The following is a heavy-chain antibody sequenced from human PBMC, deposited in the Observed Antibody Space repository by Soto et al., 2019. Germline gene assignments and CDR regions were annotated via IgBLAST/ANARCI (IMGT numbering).Heavy chain of an antibody. Sequence: SETLSLTCAVYGGSFSGYYWSWIRQPPGEGLEWIGEIYHSGSTNYNPSLKSRVTISVDKSKNQFSLKLSSVTAADTAVYYCASLGSSGYYLYNWFDPWGQGTLVTVSS. V-gene: IGHV4-34*01. J-gene: IGHJ5*02. CDR3: ASLGSSGYYLYNWFDP. CDR1: GGSFSGYY. D-gene: IGHD3-22*01. CDR2: IYHSGST.